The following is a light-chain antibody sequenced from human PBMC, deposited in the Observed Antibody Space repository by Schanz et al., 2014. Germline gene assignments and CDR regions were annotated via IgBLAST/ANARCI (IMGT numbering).Light chain of an antibody. CDR3: QQYGSSPVA. CDR1: QSVSSSY. J-gene: IGKJ1*01. V-gene: IGKV3-20*01. CDR2: DAS. Sequence: EIVLTQSPGTLSLSPGERATLSCRASQSVSSSYLAWYQQKPGQAPRLLISDASNRATGIPARFSGSGSGTDFTLTISRLEPEDFAVYYCQQYGSSPVAFGQGTKVEIK.